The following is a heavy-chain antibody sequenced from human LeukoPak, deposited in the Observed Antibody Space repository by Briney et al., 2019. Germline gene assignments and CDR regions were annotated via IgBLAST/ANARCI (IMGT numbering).Heavy chain of an antibody. CDR3: ARADNYYDSSGYYSLWFDP. J-gene: IGHJ5*02. CDR1: GGSISSGGYS. D-gene: IGHD3-22*01. CDR2: IYHSGST. V-gene: IGHV4-30-2*01. Sequence: SETLSLTCAVSGGSISSGGYSWSWIWQPPGKGLEWIGYIYHSGSTYYNPSLKSRVTISVDRSKNQFSLKLSSVTAADTAVYYCARADNYYDSSGYYSLWFDPWGQGTLVTVSS.